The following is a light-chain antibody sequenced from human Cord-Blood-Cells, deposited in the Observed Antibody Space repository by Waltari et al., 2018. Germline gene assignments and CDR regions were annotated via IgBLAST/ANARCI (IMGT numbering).Light chain of an antibody. V-gene: IGKV1-8*01. CDR2: AAS. J-gene: IGKJ1*01. CDR3: QQYDSYPRT. CDR1: QGISSY. Sequence: AIRMTQSPSSLSASTGDRVTITCRASQGISSYFAWYQQKPGKAPKLLIYAASTLPSGIPARFSGSGSGTDFTLTISCLESEDFATYYCQQYDSYPRTFGQGTKVEIK.